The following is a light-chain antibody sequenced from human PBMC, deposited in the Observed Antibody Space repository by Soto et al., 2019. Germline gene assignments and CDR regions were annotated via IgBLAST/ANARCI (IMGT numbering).Light chain of an antibody. CDR2: DAS. Sequence: EIVLTQSPGTLSLSPGERATLSCRASQSVSSTSLGWYQQRPGQAPRLLIYDASSMATGIPDRFNGSGSGTDFTLTISRLEREDFAVYYCQQYGSSPFTFGPGTKVDIK. CDR1: QSVSSTS. V-gene: IGKV3-20*01. CDR3: QQYGSSPFT. J-gene: IGKJ3*01.